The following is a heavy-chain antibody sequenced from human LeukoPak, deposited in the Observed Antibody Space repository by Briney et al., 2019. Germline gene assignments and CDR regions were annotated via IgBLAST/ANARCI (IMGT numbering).Heavy chain of an antibody. CDR2: VSAYNGNT. CDR1: GYTFTHYG. V-gene: IGHV1-18*01. CDR3: AREHITMIVVVPTGFDY. Sequence: VSVQVSRQASGYTFTHYGISWVRQAPGQGLEWMGWVSAYNGNTNYAQKPQGRGTMTTNTSQKPAYLELERLGSDDTAVYFCAREHITMIVVVPTGFDYWGQGTLVTVSS. D-gene: IGHD3-22*01. J-gene: IGHJ4*02.